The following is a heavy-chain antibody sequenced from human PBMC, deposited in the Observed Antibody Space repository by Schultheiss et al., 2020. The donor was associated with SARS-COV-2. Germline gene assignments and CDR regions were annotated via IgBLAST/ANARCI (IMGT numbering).Heavy chain of an antibody. CDR3: ARGRGTSFDY. D-gene: IGHD1-1*01. CDR2: IWPEGNKI. CDR1: GFTFSSYG. Sequence: GGSLRLSCAASGFTFSSYGMHWVRQAPGKGLEWVAVIWPEGNKIFYADSVKGRFTISRDNFKNTLYLQMNSLRAEDTAVYYCARGRGTSFDYWGQGTLVTVSS. J-gene: IGHJ4*02. V-gene: IGHV3-33*01.